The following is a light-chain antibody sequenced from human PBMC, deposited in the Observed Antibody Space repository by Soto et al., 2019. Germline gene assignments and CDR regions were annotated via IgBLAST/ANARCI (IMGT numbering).Light chain of an antibody. J-gene: IGKJ2*01. CDR2: AAS. V-gene: IGKV1-16*02. CDR3: QQYYSYPHT. CDR1: QDITNY. Sequence: DIPMTQSPSSLSASVGDRVTITCRASQDITNYLAWFQQKPGKAPKSLISAASTLQSGVPSKFSGNGTGTEFTLTIRSLQPDDFATYYCQQYYSYPHTFGQGTKLEI.